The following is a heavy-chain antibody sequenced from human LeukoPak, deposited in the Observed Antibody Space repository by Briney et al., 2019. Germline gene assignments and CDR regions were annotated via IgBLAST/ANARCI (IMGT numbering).Heavy chain of an antibody. CDR2: INWNGGST. D-gene: IGHD1-7*01. J-gene: IGHJ4*02. V-gene: IGHV3-20*04. Sequence: GGSLRLSCAASGFTFDDYGMSWVRHAPGKGLEWVSGINWNGGSTVYADSVKGRFTISRDNSKNTLYLQMNSLRAEDTAVYYCAKTNYHLATDYWGQGTLVTVSS. CDR3: AKTNYHLATDY. CDR1: GFTFDDYG.